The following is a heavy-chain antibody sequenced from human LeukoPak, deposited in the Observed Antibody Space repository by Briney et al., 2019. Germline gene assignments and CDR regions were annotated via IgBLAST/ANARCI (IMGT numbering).Heavy chain of an antibody. V-gene: IGHV1-18*01. CDR2: FNPENGNT. D-gene: IGHD6-6*01. J-gene: IGHJ4*02. CDR3: ARHFSSVGPQYYFDY. Sequence: ASVKVSCKASGYSFVGYGITWVRQAPGQGLEWMGWFNPENGNTNYAQKVQGRVTMTADTSTSTSYMELRSLRSDDTAVYYCARHFSSVGPQYYFDYWGQGTLVTVSS. CDR1: GYSFVGYG.